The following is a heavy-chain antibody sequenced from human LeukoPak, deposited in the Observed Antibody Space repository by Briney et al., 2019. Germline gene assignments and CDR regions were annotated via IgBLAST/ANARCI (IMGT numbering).Heavy chain of an antibody. D-gene: IGHD3-3*01. CDR3: AREFVLRFFEGYMDV. CDR2: IKEDGSEK. CDR1: GFTFSSYW. Sequence: GGSLRLSCAASGFTFSSYWMSWVRQAPGKGLEWVANIKEDGSEKYYVESVKGRFIISRDNTKNSLYLQMNSLRTEDTAVYYCAREFVLRFFEGYMDVWGKGTTVTVSS. J-gene: IGHJ6*03. V-gene: IGHV3-7*01.